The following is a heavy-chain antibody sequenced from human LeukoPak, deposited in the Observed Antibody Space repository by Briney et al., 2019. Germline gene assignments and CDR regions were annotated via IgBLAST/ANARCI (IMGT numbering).Heavy chain of an antibody. CDR1: GFTFSSYA. D-gene: IGHD3-22*01. CDR3: AKHRFESGGYHSTD. Sequence: GGSLRLSCAASGFTFSSYAMSWVRQAPGKGLEWVSAISGSGGSTYYADSVKGRFTISRDNSKNTLYLQMNSLRAEDTAVYYCAKHRFESGGYHSTDWGQGTLVTVSS. V-gene: IGHV3-23*01. CDR2: ISGSGGST. J-gene: IGHJ4*02.